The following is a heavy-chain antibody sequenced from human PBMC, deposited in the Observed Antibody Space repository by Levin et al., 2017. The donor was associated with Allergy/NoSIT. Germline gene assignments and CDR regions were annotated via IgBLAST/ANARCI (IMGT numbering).Heavy chain of an antibody. CDR2: ISSTGSTI. D-gene: IGHD3-3*01. J-gene: IGHJ4*02. CDR3: ARQLGNFWSGYNYFDY. CDR1: GFTFSSYE. Sequence: GESLKISCAASGFTFSSYEMNWVRRAPGKGLEWVSYISSTGSTIYSADSVKGRFTISRDNAKNSLYLHMNILRVEDTAVYYCARQLGNFWSGYNYFDYWGQGTLVTVSS. V-gene: IGHV3-48*03.